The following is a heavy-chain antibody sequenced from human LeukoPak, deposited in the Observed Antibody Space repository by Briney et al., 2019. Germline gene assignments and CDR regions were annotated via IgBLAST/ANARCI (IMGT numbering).Heavy chain of an antibody. CDR3: ARDGSPPGYSYGYGFDY. V-gene: IGHV1-18*04. J-gene: IGHJ4*02. CDR1: GYTFTSYG. D-gene: IGHD5-18*01. Sequence: ASVKVSCKASGYTFTSYGISWVRQAPGQGLERMGWISAYNGNTNYAQKLQGRVTMTTDTPTSTAYMELRSLRSDDTAVYYCARDGSPPGYSYGYGFDYWGQGTLVTVSS. CDR2: ISAYNGNT.